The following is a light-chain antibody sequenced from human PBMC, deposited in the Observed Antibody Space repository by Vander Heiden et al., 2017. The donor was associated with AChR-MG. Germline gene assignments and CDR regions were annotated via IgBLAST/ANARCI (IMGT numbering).Light chain of an antibody. CDR2: LTH. CDR3: AAWDDSLHGPV. Sequence: QSVPTQPPSASGTPGPRVTFSCSGSSSNIGSNPVTWYQQVPGTAPKLLVYLTHQRPSGVPDRFSGSKSGTSASLAISGLQSEDEADYYCAAWDDSLHGPVFGGGTKLTVL. J-gene: IGLJ3*02. CDR1: SSNIGSNP. V-gene: IGLV1-44*01.